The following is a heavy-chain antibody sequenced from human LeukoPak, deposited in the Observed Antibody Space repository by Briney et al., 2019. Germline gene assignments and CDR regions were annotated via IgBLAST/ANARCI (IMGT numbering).Heavy chain of an antibody. V-gene: IGHV4-30-4*01. J-gene: IGHJ4*02. CDR2: IYYSGST. CDR1: GGSISSGDYY. Sequence: TSETLSLTCTVSGGSISSGDYYWSWIRQPPGKGLEWIGYIYYSGSTYYNPSLKSRVTISVDTSKNQFSLKLSSVTAADTAVYYCARAADYGDSIDYWGQGTLVTVSS. CDR3: ARAADYGDSIDY. D-gene: IGHD4-17*01.